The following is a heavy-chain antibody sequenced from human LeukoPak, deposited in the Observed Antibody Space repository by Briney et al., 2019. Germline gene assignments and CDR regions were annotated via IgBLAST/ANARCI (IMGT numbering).Heavy chain of an antibody. CDR1: GGSISTFY. D-gene: IGHD2-15*01. CDR3: ARDRDIGTYYYYYGMDV. V-gene: IGHV4-59*01. Sequence: KASETLSLTCTVSGGSISTFYWGWIRQPPGKGLEWIGYIYYSESTNYNPSLKSRLTISVDTSKNQFSMKLNSVTAADTAVYYCARDRDIGTYYYYYGMDVWGQGTTVTVSS. J-gene: IGHJ6*02. CDR2: IYYSEST.